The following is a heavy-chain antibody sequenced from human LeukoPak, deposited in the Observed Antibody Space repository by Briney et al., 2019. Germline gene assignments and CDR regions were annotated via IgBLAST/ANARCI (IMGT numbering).Heavy chain of an antibody. CDR3: ARDVYGSGSPVNYYYMDV. CDR2: ISSSSSTI. D-gene: IGHD3-10*01. Sequence: PGGSLRLPCAASGFTFSSYSMNWVRQAPGKGLEWVSYISSSSSTIYYADSVKGRFTISRDNAKNSLYLQMNSLRAEDTAVYYCARDVYGSGSPVNYYYMDVWGKGTTVTVSS. CDR1: GFTFSSYS. J-gene: IGHJ6*03. V-gene: IGHV3-48*01.